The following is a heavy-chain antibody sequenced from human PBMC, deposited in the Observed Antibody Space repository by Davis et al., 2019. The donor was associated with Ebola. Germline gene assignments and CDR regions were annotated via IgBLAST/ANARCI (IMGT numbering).Heavy chain of an antibody. Sequence: AASVKVSCKASGGTFSSYAISWVRQAPGQGLEWMGGIIPIFGTANYAQKFQGRVTITADKSTSTAYMELRSPRSDDTAVYYCARGITMVRGRDWFDPWGQGTLVTVSS. V-gene: IGHV1-69*06. CDR3: ARGITMVRGRDWFDP. CDR1: GGTFSSYA. CDR2: IIPIFGTA. D-gene: IGHD3-10*01. J-gene: IGHJ5*02.